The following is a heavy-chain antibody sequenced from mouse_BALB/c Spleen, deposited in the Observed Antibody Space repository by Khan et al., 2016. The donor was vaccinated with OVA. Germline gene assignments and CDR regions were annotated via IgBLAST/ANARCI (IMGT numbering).Heavy chain of an antibody. CDR1: GYTFSSYW. Sequence: QVQLQQSGAELMKPGASVKISCKATGYTFSSYWIEWVKQRPGHGLEWIGEILPGSGITNYNEKFKGKATFTADTSSNTAYMQLSSLTSEDSAVYYCASGRGVRRWYFDVWGAGTTVTVSS. J-gene: IGHJ1*01. V-gene: IGHV1-9*01. CDR3: ASGRGVRRWYFDV. D-gene: IGHD2-14*01. CDR2: ILPGSGIT.